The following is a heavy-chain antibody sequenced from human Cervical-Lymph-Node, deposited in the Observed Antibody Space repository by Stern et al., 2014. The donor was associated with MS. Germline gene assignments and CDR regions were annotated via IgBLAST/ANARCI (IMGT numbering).Heavy chain of an antibody. CDR2: ITWNSVNL. CDR3: AKDINTGYDKDFFYGMDV. J-gene: IGHJ6*02. Sequence: QLVESGGGLVQPGRSLRLSCVASGFSIEDYAMHWVRQVPGKGLEWVSGITWNSVNLGYAESVKGRFTISRDNAENSLHLQMISLRAEDSALYYCAKDINTGYDKDFFYGMDVWGQGTTVTVSS. D-gene: IGHD5-12*01. V-gene: IGHV3-9*01. CDR1: GFSIEDYA.